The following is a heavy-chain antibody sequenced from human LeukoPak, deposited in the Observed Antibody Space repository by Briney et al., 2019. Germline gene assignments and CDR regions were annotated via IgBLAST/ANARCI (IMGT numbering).Heavy chain of an antibody. D-gene: IGHD3-22*01. CDR1: GFTFSSYS. Sequence: GGSLRLSCAASGFTFSSYSMNWVRQAPGKGLEWVSSISSSSSYIYYADSVKGRFTISRDNAKNSLYLQMNSPRAEDTAVYYCARGNYDSSGYPTDWFDPWGQGTLVTVSS. CDR2: ISSSSSYI. J-gene: IGHJ5*02. V-gene: IGHV3-21*01. CDR3: ARGNYDSSGYPTDWFDP.